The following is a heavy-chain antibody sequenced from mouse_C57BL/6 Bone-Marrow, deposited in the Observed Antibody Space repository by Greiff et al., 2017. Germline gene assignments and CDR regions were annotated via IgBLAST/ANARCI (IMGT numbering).Heavy chain of an antibody. CDR2: ISSGSSTI. D-gene: IGHD2-4*01. CDR3: ARNDYDYYAMDY. CDR1: GFTFSDYG. V-gene: IGHV5-17*01. Sequence: EVHLVESGGGLVKPGGSLKLSCAASGFTFSDYGMHWVRQAPEKGLEWVAYISSGSSTIYYADTVKGRFTISRDNAKNTLFLQMTSLRSEDTAMYYCARNDYDYYAMDYGGQGTSVTVSS. J-gene: IGHJ4*01.